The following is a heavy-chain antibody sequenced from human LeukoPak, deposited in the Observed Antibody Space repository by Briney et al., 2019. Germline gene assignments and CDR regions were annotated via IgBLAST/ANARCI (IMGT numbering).Heavy chain of an antibody. CDR1: GGSFSGYY. V-gene: IGHV4-34*01. J-gene: IGHJ4*02. D-gene: IGHD4-17*01. CDR2: INHSGST. Sequence: SETLSLTCAVYGGSFSGYYWSWIRQPPGKGLEWIGEINHSGSTNYNPSLKSRVTISVDTSKNQFSLKLSSVTAADTAVYYCARDALTYGDRNYYFDYWGQGTLVTVSS. CDR3: ARDALTYGDRNYYFDY.